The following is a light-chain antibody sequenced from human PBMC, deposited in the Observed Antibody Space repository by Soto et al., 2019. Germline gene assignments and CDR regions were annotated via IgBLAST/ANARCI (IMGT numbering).Light chain of an antibody. CDR3: QQYNNWPQGT. CDR2: GAS. Sequence: EIVMTQSPATLSVSPLERATLSCMASQSVSSNLAWYQQKPGQAPRLLIYGASTRATGIPARFSGSGSGTEFTLTISSLQSEDFAVYYCQQYNNWPQGTFGQGTKV. J-gene: IGKJ1*01. V-gene: IGKV3-15*01. CDR1: QSVSSN.